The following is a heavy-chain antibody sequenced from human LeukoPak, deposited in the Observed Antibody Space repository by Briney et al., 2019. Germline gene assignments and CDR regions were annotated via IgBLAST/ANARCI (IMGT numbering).Heavy chain of an antibody. CDR3: AREGPSVTPYY. J-gene: IGHJ4*02. CDR2: IKQDGSEK. CDR1: GFKFSSNW. D-gene: IGHD4-17*01. V-gene: IGHV3-7*01. Sequence: PGGSLRLSCAASGFKFSSNWMSWVRHAPGKGLEWVANIKQDGSEKYYVDSVKGRFTISRDNAKNSLYLQMNSLRAEDTAVYYCAREGPSVTPYYWGQGTLVTVSS.